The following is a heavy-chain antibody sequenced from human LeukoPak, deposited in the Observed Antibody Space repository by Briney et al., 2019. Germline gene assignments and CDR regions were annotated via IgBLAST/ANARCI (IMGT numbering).Heavy chain of an antibody. CDR1: GYSFTSYG. CDR3: AKVSFYGSGSDY. J-gene: IGHJ4*02. CDR2: ISAYNGDT. V-gene: IGHV1-18*01. Sequence: ASVKVSCKASGYSFTSYGISWVRQAPGQGLEWMGWISAYNGDTNYAQKLQGRVTMTTDTSTSTAYMELRSLTSDDTAVYYCAKVSFYGSGSDYWGQGTLVTVSS. D-gene: IGHD3-10*01.